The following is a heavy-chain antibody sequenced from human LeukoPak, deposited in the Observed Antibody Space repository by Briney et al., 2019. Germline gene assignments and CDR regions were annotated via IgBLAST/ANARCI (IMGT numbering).Heavy chain of an antibody. CDR3: ARGRDSSSSYPCY. D-gene: IGHD6-6*01. V-gene: IGHV3-48*01. CDR1: GLTFSIYS. CDR2: SSSTSSTV. Sequence: PGRSLRLSCAVSGLTFSIYSLTWARQAPAKGLEQVSYSSSTSSTVYYEGSVKGRFTISRDNVKNALYLQMNSLRAEDTAVYYCARGRDSSSSYPCYWGQGTLVTVSS. J-gene: IGHJ4*02.